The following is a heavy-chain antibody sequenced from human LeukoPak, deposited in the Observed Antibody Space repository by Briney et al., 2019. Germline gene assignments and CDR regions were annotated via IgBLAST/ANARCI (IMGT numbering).Heavy chain of an antibody. Sequence: SETLSLTCTVSGGSISSYYWSWIRQPPGKGLEWIGYIYYSWSTNYNPSLKSRVTISVDTSKNQFSLKLSSVTAADTAVYYCARHGIAVAGTGVLNYWGQGTLVTVSS. D-gene: IGHD6-19*01. CDR3: ARHGIAVAGTGVLNY. J-gene: IGHJ4*02. V-gene: IGHV4-59*08. CDR1: GGSISSYY. CDR2: IYYSWST.